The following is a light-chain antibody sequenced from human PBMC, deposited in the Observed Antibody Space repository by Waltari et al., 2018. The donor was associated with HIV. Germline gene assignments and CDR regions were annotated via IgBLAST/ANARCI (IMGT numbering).Light chain of an antibody. CDR1: SGHSNFR. J-gene: IGLJ3*02. V-gene: IGLV9-49*01. CDR2: LGPVGIVG. Sequence: QPILTQPPSASASLGASVTLTCTLNSGHSNFRVDWYQQRPGKGPPVVVLLGPVGIVGARGDGFPDLFSVLGSGLNRSLTIKNIQEEDEGDYYCGSDHGSGNNFVWVFGGGTKLTVL. CDR3: GSDHGSGNNFVWV.